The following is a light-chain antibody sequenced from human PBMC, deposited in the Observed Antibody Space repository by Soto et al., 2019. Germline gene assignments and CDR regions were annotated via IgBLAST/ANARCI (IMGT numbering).Light chain of an antibody. V-gene: IGLV2-18*02. J-gene: IGLJ1*01. Sequence: QSVLTQPPSVSGSPGQSVTISCTGTSSDIGSYNHVCWYQQAPGTAPKLMIYEVSNRPSGVPDRFSGSKSGNTASLTISGLQAEDVADYYCNSYTSSSTYVFGTGTKVTVL. CDR1: SSDIGSYNH. CDR2: EVS. CDR3: NSYTSSSTYV.